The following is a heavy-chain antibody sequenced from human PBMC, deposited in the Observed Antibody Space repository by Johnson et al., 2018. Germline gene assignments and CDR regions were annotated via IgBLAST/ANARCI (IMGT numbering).Heavy chain of an antibody. CDR2: ISYDGSQN. J-gene: IGHJ6*03. CDR1: GFTFSSYG. V-gene: IGHV3-30*03. Sequence: QVQLVESGGGVVQPGRSLRLSCAASGFTFSSYGMHWVRQAPGKGLEWVAVISYDGSQNYYADSVKGRITPSRDNSKNTLFLQMNSLRAEDTAVYYWARDRATSYDYYMDVWGKGTTVTVSS. CDR3: ARDRATSYDYYMDV.